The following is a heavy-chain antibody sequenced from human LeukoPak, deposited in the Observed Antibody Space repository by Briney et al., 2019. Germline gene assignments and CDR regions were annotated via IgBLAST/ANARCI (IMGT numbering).Heavy chain of an antibody. J-gene: IGHJ4*02. CDR2: IYDSENT. CDR1: GGSISSYY. Sequence: SETLSLTCNVSGGSISSYYWSWIRQPPGKGLEWIGYIYDSENTNYNPSLKSRVTISADTSKNQFSLRLSSVTAADTAVYYCARVTGYVMEDYFDYWGQGTLVTVSS. D-gene: IGHD6-13*01. CDR3: ARVTGYVMEDYFDY. V-gene: IGHV4-59*01.